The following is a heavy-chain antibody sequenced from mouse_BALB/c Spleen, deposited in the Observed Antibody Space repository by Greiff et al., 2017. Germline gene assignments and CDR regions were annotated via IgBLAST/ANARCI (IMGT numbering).Heavy chain of an antibody. CDR1: GYTFTDYA. D-gene: IGHD2-14*01. CDR3: ARRGVRRAMDY. V-gene: IGHV1S137*01. CDR2: ISTYYGDA. Sequence: QVQLKQSGAELVRPGVSVKISCKGSGYTFTDYAMHWVKQSHAKSLEWIGVISTYYGDASYNQKFKGKATMTVDKSSSTAYMELARLTSEDSAIYYCARRGVRRAMDYWGQGTSVTVSS. J-gene: IGHJ4*01.